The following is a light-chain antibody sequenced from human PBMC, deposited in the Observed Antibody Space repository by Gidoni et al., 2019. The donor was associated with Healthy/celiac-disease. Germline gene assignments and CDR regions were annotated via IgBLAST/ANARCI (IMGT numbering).Light chain of an antibody. CDR1: QSVSSSF. J-gene: IGKJ5*01. V-gene: IGKV3-20*01. CDR3: HHYGSSPPIT. Sequence: EIVLTQSPGTLSLSPGEGATLSCSASQSVSSSFLAWYQQKPGQTPRLLIYGASTRATGIPDRFSGSGSGTDFTLTISRLEPEDSAVYYCHHYGSSPPITFGQGTRLEIK. CDR2: GAS.